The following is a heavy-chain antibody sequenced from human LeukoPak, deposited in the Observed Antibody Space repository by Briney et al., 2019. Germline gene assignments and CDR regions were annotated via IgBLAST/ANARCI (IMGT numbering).Heavy chain of an antibody. J-gene: IGHJ4*02. CDR1: GGSFSGYY. Sequence: SETLSLTCAVYGGSFSGYYWRWIRQPPGKGLEWIGEINHSGSTNYNPSLKGRVTISVDTSKNQFSLKLSSVTAADTAVYYCARGRPGGSGSYYRLDYWGQGTLVTVSS. CDR2: INHSGST. D-gene: IGHD3-10*01. V-gene: IGHV4-34*01. CDR3: ARGRPGGSGSYYRLDY.